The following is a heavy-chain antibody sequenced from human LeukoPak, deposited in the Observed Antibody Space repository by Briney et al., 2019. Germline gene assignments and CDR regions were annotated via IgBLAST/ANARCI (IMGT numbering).Heavy chain of an antibody. Sequence: SGGSLRLSCAASGFTFDGYDMHWVRQAPGKGLEWMAIISYDGSDKYYGDSVKARVTISRDNSKSTLYLQMNSLRAEDTAVYYCAKDLFRWELPEGPLDPWGQGTLVTVSS. CDR2: ISYDGSDK. V-gene: IGHV3-30*18. J-gene: IGHJ5*02. D-gene: IGHD1-26*01. CDR1: GFTFDGYD. CDR3: AKDLFRWELPEGPLDP.